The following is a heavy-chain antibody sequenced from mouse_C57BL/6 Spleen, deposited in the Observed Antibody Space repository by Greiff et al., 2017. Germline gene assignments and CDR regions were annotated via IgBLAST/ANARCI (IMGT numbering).Heavy chain of an antibody. CDR2: ISSGSSTI. CDR1: GFTFSDYG. CDR3: ARGSTTVVAKAMDY. J-gene: IGHJ4*01. V-gene: IGHV5-17*01. D-gene: IGHD1-1*01. Sequence: EVKLMESGGGLVKPGGSLKLSCAASGFTFSDYGMHWVRQAPEKGLEWVAYISSGSSTIYYADTVKGRFTLSRDNAKNTLFLQMTSLRSEDTAMYYCARGSTTVVAKAMDYWGQGTSVTVSS.